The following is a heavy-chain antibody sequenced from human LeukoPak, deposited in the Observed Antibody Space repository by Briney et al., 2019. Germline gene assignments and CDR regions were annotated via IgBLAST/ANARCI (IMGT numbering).Heavy chain of an antibody. D-gene: IGHD2-2*01. CDR2: IYYSGST. Sequence: PSETLSLTCAVSGGSISSGGYSWSWIRQPPGKGLEWIGYIYYSGSTYYNPSLKSRVTISVDTSKNQFSLKLSSVTAADTAVYYCARGGCSSTSCSPDYWGQGTLVTVSS. V-gene: IGHV4-30-4*08. CDR1: GGSISSGGYS. CDR3: ARGGCSSTSCSPDY. J-gene: IGHJ4*02.